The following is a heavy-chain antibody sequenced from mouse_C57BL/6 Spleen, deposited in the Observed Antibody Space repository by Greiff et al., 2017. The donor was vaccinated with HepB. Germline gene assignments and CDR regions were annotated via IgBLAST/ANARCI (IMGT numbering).Heavy chain of an antibody. CDR3: ARGELRAMDY. CDR1: GYTFPDYY. J-gene: IGHJ4*01. CDR2: INPYNGGT. V-gene: IGHV1-19*01. D-gene: IGHD2-4*01. Sequence: EVQLQQSGPVLVKPGASVKMSCKASGYTFPDYYMNWVKQSHGKSLEWIGVINPYNGGTSYNQKFKGKATLTVDKSSSTAYMELTSLTSGDSAVFYCARGELRAMDYWGQGTSVTVAA.